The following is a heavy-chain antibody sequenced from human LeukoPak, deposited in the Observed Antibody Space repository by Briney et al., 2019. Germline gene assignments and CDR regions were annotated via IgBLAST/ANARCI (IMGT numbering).Heavy chain of an antibody. CDR2: IYSGGST. Sequence: GSLRLSCAASGFTVSSDYMSWVRQAPGKGLEWVSVIYSGGSTYYTDSVKGRFTISRDNSKNTLYLQMNSLRAEDTAVYYCARGYSGYELDYWGQGTLVTVSS. D-gene: IGHD5-12*01. CDR1: GFTVSSDY. J-gene: IGHJ4*02. CDR3: ARGYSGYELDY. V-gene: IGHV3-66*01.